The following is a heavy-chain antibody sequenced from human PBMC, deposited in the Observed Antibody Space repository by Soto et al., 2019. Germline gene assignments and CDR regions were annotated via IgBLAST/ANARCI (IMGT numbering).Heavy chain of an antibody. D-gene: IGHD2-15*01. V-gene: IGHV4-34*01. Sequence: QVQLQQWGAGLLKPSETLSLTCAVNGGSFSAYYWTWIRQPPGRGLEWIGEIDHSGSTNYNPSLESRVTISIDTAKNRFSLNVPSVTAADTAVYYCVRGLRYSGMDVWGQGTTVTVS. J-gene: IGHJ6*02. CDR3: VRGLRYSGMDV. CDR1: GGSFSAYY. CDR2: IDHSGST.